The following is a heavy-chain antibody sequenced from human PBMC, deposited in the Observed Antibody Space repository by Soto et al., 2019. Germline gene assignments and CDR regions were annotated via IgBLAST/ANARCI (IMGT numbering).Heavy chain of an antibody. Sequence: EVQLVESGGGLVQPGGSLRISCAASGFTFSSYYMHWVRQAPGKGLVWVSRVSDDGGSTIYAESVRGRFTISRDSAKNTLSLQMNSLSAEDTAVYYCARGLYGDSVGYDHWGQGTLVTVSS. CDR3: ARGLYGDSVGYDH. J-gene: IGHJ4*02. V-gene: IGHV3-74*01. D-gene: IGHD4-17*01. CDR1: GFTFSSYY. CDR2: VSDDGGST.